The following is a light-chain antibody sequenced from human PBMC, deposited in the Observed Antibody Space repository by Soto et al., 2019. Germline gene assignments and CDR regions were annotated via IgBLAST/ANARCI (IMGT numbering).Light chain of an antibody. CDR2: SYN. CDR3: AAWDDSLNVVL. V-gene: IGLV1-44*01. J-gene: IGLJ2*01. CDR1: SSNIESNA. Sequence: QSVLTQPPSASGTAGQRVTISCSGSSSNIESNAINWYQQLPGTAPKLLIYSYNQRPSGVPDRFSGSKSGTSASLAISGLQSEDEADYYCAAWDDSLNVVLFGGGTKLTVL.